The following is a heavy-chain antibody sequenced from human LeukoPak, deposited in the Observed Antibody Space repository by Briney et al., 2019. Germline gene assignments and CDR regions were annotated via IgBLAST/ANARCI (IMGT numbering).Heavy chain of an antibody. CDR2: IIPIFGTA. Sequence: SVKVSCKASGGTFSSYAISWVRQAPGQGLEWMGGIIPIFGTANYAQKFQGRVTITTDESTSTAYMELSILRSEDTAVYYFAGGYCSGGSCSSFPEYYYYYYMDGWGKGTTVTVSS. V-gene: IGHV1-69*05. D-gene: IGHD2-15*01. CDR1: GGTFSSYA. CDR3: AGGYCSGGSCSSFPEYYYYYYMDG. J-gene: IGHJ6*03.